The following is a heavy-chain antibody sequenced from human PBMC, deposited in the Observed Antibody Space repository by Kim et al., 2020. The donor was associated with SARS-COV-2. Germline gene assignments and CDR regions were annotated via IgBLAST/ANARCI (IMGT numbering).Heavy chain of an antibody. CDR3: VKEALVRRSTWDDS. D-gene: IGHD2-2*01. Sequence: GGSLRLSCAASGFIFSNYGMHWLRQAPGKGLEWVAVVSYDGKVQYYGDSVKGRFTISRDNSKNTVYLQMNSLRVEDTAVYFCVKEALVRRSTWDDSWGQGTLVTVSS. CDR1: GFIFSNYG. J-gene: IGHJ4*02. CDR2: VSYDGKVQ. V-gene: IGHV3-30*18.